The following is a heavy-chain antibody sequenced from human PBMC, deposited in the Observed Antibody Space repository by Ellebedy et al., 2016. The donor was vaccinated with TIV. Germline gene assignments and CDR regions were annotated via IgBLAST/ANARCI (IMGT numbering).Heavy chain of an antibody. V-gene: IGHV3-21*01. D-gene: IGHD6-13*01. CDR1: GFTFNTYS. J-gene: IGHJ4*02. CDR3: ALESSSWDYFDS. Sequence: GESLKISCAASGFTFNTYSLNWVRQAPGKGLEWVASISSSSRHMSYADSLKGRFTISRDNAKNLLYLQINSLRAEDTAIYYFALESSSWDYFDSWGQGTLITVSS. CDR2: ISSSSRHM.